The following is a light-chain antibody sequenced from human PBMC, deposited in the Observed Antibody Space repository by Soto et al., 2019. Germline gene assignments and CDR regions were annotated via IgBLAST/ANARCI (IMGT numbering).Light chain of an antibody. CDR3: QEYSKWPSRT. J-gene: IGKJ1*01. V-gene: IGKV3-15*01. CDR1: QSVSSY. CDR2: GAS. Sequence: EIILTQSPATLSLSPGERATLSCRASQSVSSYLAWYQQKPGQAPRLLVYGASTRASGIPDRFSGSGSGTEFTLTISSLQSEDFAVYYCQEYSKWPSRTFGPGTKVDI.